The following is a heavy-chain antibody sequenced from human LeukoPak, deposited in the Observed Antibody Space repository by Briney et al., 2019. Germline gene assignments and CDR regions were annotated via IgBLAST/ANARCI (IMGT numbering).Heavy chain of an antibody. J-gene: IGHJ4*02. CDR3: AKGAPTYYYDSSGYYSFDY. D-gene: IGHD3-22*01. V-gene: IGHV3-30*02. Sequence: TGGSLRLSCAASGFTFSSYGMHWVRQAPGKGPEWVAFIRYDGSNKYYADSVKGQFTISRDNSKNTLYLQMNSLRAEDTAVYYCAKGAPTYYYDSSGYYSFDYWGQGTLVTVSS. CDR1: GFTFSSYG. CDR2: IRYDGSNK.